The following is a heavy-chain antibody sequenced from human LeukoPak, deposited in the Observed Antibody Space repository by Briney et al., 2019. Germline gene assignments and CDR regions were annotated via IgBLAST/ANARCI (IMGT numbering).Heavy chain of an antibody. CDR1: GYTFSSYA. CDR2: ISGSGGST. V-gene: IGHV3-23*01. CDR3: LTLVRGGIDY. J-gene: IGHJ4*02. D-gene: IGHD3-10*01. Sequence: GGSLRLSCAASGYTFSSYAMSWVRQAPGKGLEWVSAISGSGGSTYYADSVKGRFTISRDNSRNTLYLQMNSLRAEDTAVYYCLTLVRGGIDYWGQGTLVTVSS.